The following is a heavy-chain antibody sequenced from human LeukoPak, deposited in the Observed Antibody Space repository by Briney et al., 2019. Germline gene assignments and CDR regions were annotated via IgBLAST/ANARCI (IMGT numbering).Heavy chain of an antibody. CDR1: GYTFTGYY. CDR3: ARDRLRGVMSLRSNYYYYYMDV. J-gene: IGHJ6*03. Sequence: ASVKVSCKASGYTFTGYYMHWLRQAPGQGLEWMGWINPNSGGTNYAQKFQGRVTMTRDTSISTAYMELSRLRSDDTAVYYCARDRLRGVMSLRSNYYYYYMDVWGKGTTVTVSS. V-gene: IGHV1-2*02. D-gene: IGHD3-10*01. CDR2: INPNSGGT.